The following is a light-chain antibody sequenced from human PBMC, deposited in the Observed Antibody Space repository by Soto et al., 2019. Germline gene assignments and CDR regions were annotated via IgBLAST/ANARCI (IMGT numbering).Light chain of an antibody. CDR2: EVS. V-gene: IGLV2-18*02. Sequence: QSALTQPPSVSGSPGQSVTISCTGTSSDVGSYNRVSWYQQSPGTAPKLMIYEVSNRPSGVPDRFSGSKSGNTASLTISGLQAEDEADYYCSSYTSSSTYVFGTGTQLTGL. J-gene: IGLJ1*01. CDR3: SSYTSSSTYV. CDR1: SSDVGSYNR.